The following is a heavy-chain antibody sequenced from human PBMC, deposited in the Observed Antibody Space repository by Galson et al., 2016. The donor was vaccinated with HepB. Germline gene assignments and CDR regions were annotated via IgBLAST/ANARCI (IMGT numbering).Heavy chain of an antibody. Sequence: SVKVSCKASGYAFTRFGIGWVRQAPGQGLEWVGWISGYDGTTDYAQKFQDRITMTTDTSTTTAYMEVRRLTSDDTALYFCAKSGDGNWFETWGQGTLVTVSS. CDR2: ISGYDGTT. J-gene: IGHJ5*02. V-gene: IGHV1-18*04. CDR3: AKSGDGNWFET. D-gene: IGHD7-27*01. CDR1: GYAFTRFG.